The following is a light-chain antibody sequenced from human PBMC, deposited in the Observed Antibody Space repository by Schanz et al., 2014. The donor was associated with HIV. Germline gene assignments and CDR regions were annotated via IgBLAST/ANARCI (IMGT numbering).Light chain of an antibody. CDR2: EVS. Sequence: QSALTQPASVSGSPGQSITISCTGTSSDVGGYSYVSWYQHHPGKAPKLMIYEVSERPSGVPDRFSGSKSGNTASLTLSGLQADDEAEYFCCSYAGSNNLGVFGTGTKLTVL. CDR1: SSDVGGYSY. V-gene: IGLV2-8*01. CDR3: CSYAGSNNLGV. J-gene: IGLJ1*01.